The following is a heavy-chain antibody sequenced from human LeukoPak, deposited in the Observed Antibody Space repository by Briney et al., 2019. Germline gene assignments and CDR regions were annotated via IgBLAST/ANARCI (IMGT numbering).Heavy chain of an antibody. Sequence: SDTLSLTCAFSGYSISSGYYWGWIRQPPGKGLEWRGSIYHSGSTYCNPPLKRRVTRSVDTSTNQFALKLRSVTAADTAVYSRPRHIRHYGYDAFAIWGQGTMVTASS. CDR2: IYHSGST. CDR1: GYSISSGYY. J-gene: IGHJ3*02. CDR3: PRHIRHYGYDAFAI. D-gene: IGHD4-17*01. V-gene: IGHV4-38-2*01.